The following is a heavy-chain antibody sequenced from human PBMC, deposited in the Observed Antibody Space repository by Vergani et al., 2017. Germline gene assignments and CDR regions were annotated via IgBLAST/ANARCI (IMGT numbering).Heavy chain of an antibody. CDR1: GGSISSGSYY. CDR3: ARAGHQRQQLVGPTASYYFDY. CDR2: IYTSGST. Sequence: QVQLQESGPGLVKPSQTLSLTCTVSGGSISSGSYYWSWIRQPAGKGLEWIGRIYTSGSTNYNPSLKSRVTISVDTSKNQFSLKLSSVTAADTAVYYCARAGHQRQQLVGPTASYYFDYWGQGTLVTVSS. J-gene: IGHJ4*02. V-gene: IGHV4-61*02. D-gene: IGHD6-13*01.